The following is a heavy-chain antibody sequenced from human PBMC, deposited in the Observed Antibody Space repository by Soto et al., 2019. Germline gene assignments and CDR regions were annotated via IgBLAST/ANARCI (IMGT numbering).Heavy chain of an antibody. D-gene: IGHD6-13*01. CDR3: ARDGSYSSSWPRYYGMDV. CDR1: GGSISSYY. Sequence: SETLSLTCTVSGGSISSYYWSWIRQPPGKGLEWIGYIYYSGSTNYNPSLKSRVTISVDTSKNQFSLKLSSVTAADTAVYYCARDGSYSSSWPRYYGMDVWGQGTTVTVSS. CDR2: IYYSGST. J-gene: IGHJ6*02. V-gene: IGHV4-59*01.